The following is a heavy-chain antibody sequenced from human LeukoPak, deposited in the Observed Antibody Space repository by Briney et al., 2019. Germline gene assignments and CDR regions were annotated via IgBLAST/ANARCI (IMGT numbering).Heavy chain of an antibody. CDR1: AASISSYF. J-gene: IGHJ3*02. D-gene: IGHD2-8*01. Sequence: SETLSLTCTVSAASISSYFWSWIRQPPGKGLEWIGYIYYSGSTNYNPSLKSRVTISLDTSKNQFSLKLSSVTAADAAVYYCARVSVLMVYTDAFDIWGQRTMVTVSS. CDR3: ARVSVLMVYTDAFDI. V-gene: IGHV4-59*01. CDR2: IYYSGST.